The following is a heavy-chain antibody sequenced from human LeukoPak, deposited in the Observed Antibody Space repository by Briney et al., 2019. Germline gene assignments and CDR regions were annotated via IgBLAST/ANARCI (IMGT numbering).Heavy chain of an antibody. J-gene: IGHJ6*02. CDR3: ARGPIQLWIHNAMDV. V-gene: IGHV3-49*04. Sequence: GGSLLLSCSGSGFTFGDHAMSWVRQAPGKGLEWVGFIRSKAYRGTTEYAASVKGRFSISRDDSASIAYLQMNSLKTEDTAVYYCARGPIQLWIHNAMDVWGQGTTVTVSS. CDR2: IRSKAYRGTT. D-gene: IGHD5-24*01. CDR1: GFTFGDHA.